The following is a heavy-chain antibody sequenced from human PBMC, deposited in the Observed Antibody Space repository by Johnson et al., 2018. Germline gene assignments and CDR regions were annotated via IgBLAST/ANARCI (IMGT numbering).Heavy chain of an antibody. Sequence: QVQLQQWGAGLLKPSETLSLTCVVYGGSFSGYYWSWIRQPPGKGLEWIGEINHGGSTNYNPSLKSRVTISVDTSKNQFSLKLSSVTAADPAVYFCAIDYFDSITFYRNAFDIWGQGTMVTVSS. D-gene: IGHD3-22*01. V-gene: IGHV4-34*01. CDR1: GGSFSGYY. CDR3: AIDYFDSITFYRNAFDI. CDR2: INHGGST. J-gene: IGHJ3*02.